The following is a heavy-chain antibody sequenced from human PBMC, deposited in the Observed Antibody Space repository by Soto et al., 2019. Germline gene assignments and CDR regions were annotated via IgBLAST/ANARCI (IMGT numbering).Heavy chain of an antibody. CDR3: ARGYCSGGSCYSWTSNWFDP. J-gene: IGHJ5*02. CDR1: GGSISSGDYY. V-gene: IGHV4-30-4*01. D-gene: IGHD2-15*01. Sequence: SSETLSLTCTVSGGSISSGDYYWSWIRQPPGKGLEWIGYIYYSGSTYYNPSLKSRVTISVDTSKNQFSLKLSSVTAADTAVYYCARGYCSGGSCYSWTSNWFDPWGQGTLVTVSS. CDR2: IYYSGST.